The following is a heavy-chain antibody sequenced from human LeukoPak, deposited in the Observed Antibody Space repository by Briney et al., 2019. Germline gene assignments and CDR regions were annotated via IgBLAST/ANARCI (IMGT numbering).Heavy chain of an antibody. CDR2: INHSGST. Sequence: SETLSLTCAVYGGSFSGYYWSWIRQPPGKGLEWIGEINHSGSTNYNPSLKSRVTISVDTSKNQFSLKLSSVTAADTAVYYCARGFILWFGESNWFDPWGQGTLVTVSS. J-gene: IGHJ5*02. CDR3: ARGFILWFGESNWFDP. V-gene: IGHV4-34*01. D-gene: IGHD3-10*01. CDR1: GGSFSGYY.